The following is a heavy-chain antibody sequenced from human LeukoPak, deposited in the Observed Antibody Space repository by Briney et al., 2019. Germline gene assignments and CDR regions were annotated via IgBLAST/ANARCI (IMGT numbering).Heavy chain of an antibody. CDR3: AKDQAGSSWFLDY. D-gene: IGHD6-13*01. V-gene: IGHV3-30*18. CDR1: GFAFSSYG. CDR2: ISNDGSNK. J-gene: IGHJ4*02. Sequence: PGKSLRLSCAASGFAFSSYGMHWVRQAPGKGLEWVAVISNDGSNKYYADSVKGRFTISRDNSKNTLYMQMNSLRVEDTAVYYCAKDQAGSSWFLDYWGQGTRVTVSS.